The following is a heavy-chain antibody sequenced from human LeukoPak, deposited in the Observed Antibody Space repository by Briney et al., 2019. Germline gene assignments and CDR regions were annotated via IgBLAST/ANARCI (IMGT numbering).Heavy chain of an antibody. D-gene: IGHD1-14*01. CDR3: ARSADRSPEDPDLYCYYGMDV. CDR1: GGSISGYY. V-gene: IGHV4-59*08. CDR2: IYYSGST. Sequence: SETLSLTCTVSGGSISGYYWSWIRQPPGKGLEWIGYIYYSGSTNYNPSLKSRVTISVDTSKNQFSLKLSSVTAADTAVYYCARSADRSPEDPDLYCYYGMDVWGQGTTVTVSS. J-gene: IGHJ6*02.